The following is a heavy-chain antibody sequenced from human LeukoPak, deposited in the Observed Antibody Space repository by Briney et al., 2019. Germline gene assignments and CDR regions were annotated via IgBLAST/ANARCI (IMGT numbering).Heavy chain of an antibody. V-gene: IGHV3-43*01. Sequence: GGSLRLSCAASGFTFDDYTMHWVRQAPGKGLEWVSLISWDGGSTYYADSVKGRFTISRDNSKNSLYLQMNSLRTEDTALYYCAKAGTQTFGALGAQYYFDYWGQGTLVTVSS. D-gene: IGHD3-10*01. CDR1: GFTFDDYT. J-gene: IGHJ4*02. CDR2: ISWDGGST. CDR3: AKAGTQTFGALGAQYYFDY.